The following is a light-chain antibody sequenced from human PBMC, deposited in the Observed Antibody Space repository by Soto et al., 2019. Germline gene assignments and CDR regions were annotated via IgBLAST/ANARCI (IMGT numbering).Light chain of an antibody. CDR3: QQAYSFPLT. Sequence: IRVTQSPSSFSASTGDRVTITCRASQGLGVWLGWYQQKPGKAPQLLIFGASGLQTGVPARFSGSGSGTDFTLTISSLQPEDFATYYCQQAYSFPLTFGGGTKVDI. J-gene: IGKJ4*01. V-gene: IGKV1-12*01. CDR1: QGLGVW. CDR2: GAS.